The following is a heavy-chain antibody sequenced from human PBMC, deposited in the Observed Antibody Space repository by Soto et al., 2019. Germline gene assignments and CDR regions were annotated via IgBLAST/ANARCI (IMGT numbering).Heavy chain of an antibody. Sequence: TSETLSLTCTVSGGSISSYYWSWIRQPPGKGLEWIGYIYYSGSTNYNPSLKSRVTISVDTSKNQFSLKLSSVTAADTAVYYCARGIAAPIRFDYWGQGTLVTVSS. V-gene: IGHV4-59*01. CDR3: ARGIAAPIRFDY. J-gene: IGHJ4*02. CDR1: GGSISSYY. CDR2: IYYSGST. D-gene: IGHD6-13*01.